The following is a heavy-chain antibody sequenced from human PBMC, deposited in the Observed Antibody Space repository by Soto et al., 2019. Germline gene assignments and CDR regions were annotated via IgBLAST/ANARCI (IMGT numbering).Heavy chain of an antibody. CDR2: ISGSGGST. CDR1: GFTVSRYA. J-gene: IGHJ4*02. Sequence: GGSVRLSCAASGFTVSRYAMSWVRQAPGKGLEWVSAISGSGGSTYYADSVKGRFTISRDNSKNTLYLQMNSLRAEDTAVYYCAKVLPELNDYGDYGSFSGLDYWGQGTLVTVSS. V-gene: IGHV3-23*01. CDR3: AKVLPELNDYGDYGSFSGLDY. D-gene: IGHD4-17*01.